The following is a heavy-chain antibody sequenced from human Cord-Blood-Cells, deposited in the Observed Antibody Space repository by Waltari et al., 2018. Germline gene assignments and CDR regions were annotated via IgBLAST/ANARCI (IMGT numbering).Heavy chain of an antibody. D-gene: IGHD5-18*01. CDR2: ANPNRGAT. J-gene: IGHJ4*02. Sequence: QVQLVQSGSDVKKLGASVKVSCKASGYTFTGYYMHWVRQAPGQGLELRGRANPNRGATNNVERFQGTATMTSDTSIITAYMDPGRVGSDDTAVYSCASHGLRTAMVINCGQGAMGTAST. CDR1: GYTFTGYY. V-gene: IGHV1-2*06. CDR3: ASHGLRTAMVIN.